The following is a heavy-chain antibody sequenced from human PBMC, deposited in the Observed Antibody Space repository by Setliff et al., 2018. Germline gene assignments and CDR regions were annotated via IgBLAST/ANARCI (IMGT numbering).Heavy chain of an antibody. Sequence: ASVKVSCKASGYNFAESIVSWVRQAPGQGLEWMGWISAYNGHTYSAQKFQARVTLTTDTSTNMVYMELRGLRSDATAVYYCSRLVRYCPTTTCQTLSGGEHWGPGTLVTVSS. CDR3: SRLVRYCPTTTCQTLSGGEH. J-gene: IGHJ1*01. CDR1: GYNFAESI. CDR2: ISAYNGHT. D-gene: IGHD2-2*01. V-gene: IGHV1-18*01.